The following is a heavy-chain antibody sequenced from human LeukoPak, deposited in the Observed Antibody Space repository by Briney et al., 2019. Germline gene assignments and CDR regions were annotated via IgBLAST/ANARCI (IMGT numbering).Heavy chain of an antibody. CDR3: STVEHF. D-gene: IGHD1/OR15-1a*01. CDR2: IDSDGSGT. V-gene: IGHV3-74*01. Sequence: GSLRLFWSASGLTLRGYWMHWVRQIPGKGLVWVSRIDSDGSGTSYADSVKGRFTISRDDVKNMLYLQMNSLRVEDTGLYYCSTVEHFWGQGTLVTVSS. CDR1: GLTLRGYW. J-gene: IGHJ4*02.